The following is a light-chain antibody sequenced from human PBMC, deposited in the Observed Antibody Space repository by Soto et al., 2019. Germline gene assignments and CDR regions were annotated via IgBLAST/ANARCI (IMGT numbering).Light chain of an antibody. CDR1: QSVSGSY. V-gene: IGKV3-20*01. CDR2: DAS. Sequence: EIVLTQSPGTLSLSPGEGATLSCRAGQSVSGSYLAWYQQKPGQAPRLLIYDASRRATGIPDRFSGSGSGTDFTLTISRLEPEAFAVYYCQQYGSSRMYTFGQGTKLEIK. CDR3: QQYGSSRMYT. J-gene: IGKJ2*01.